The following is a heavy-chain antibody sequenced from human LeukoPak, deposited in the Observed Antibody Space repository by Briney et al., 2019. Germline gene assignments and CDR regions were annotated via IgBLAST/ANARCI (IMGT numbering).Heavy chain of an antibody. CDR2: ITSSGGNT. CDR3: ASPITYSSYYGMDV. CDR1: GFTFSGYA. J-gene: IGHJ6*02. D-gene: IGHD6-13*01. V-gene: IGHV3-23*01. Sequence: GGSLRLSCTGSGFTFSGYAMSWVRQAPGKGLEWVSAITSSGGNTHYADSVKGRFTISRDNSKNTLYLQMNSLTAEDTAVYYCASPITYSSYYGMDVWGQGTTVTVSS.